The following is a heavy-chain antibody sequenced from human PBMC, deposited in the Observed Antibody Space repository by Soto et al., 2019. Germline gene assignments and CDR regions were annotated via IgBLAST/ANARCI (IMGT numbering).Heavy chain of an antibody. CDR1: GDSISVNTW. CDR2: ILHSGSV. D-gene: IGHD6-6*01. V-gene: IGHV4-4*02. J-gene: IGHJ1*01. Sequence: QVLLQESGPGLVKPSGTLSLTCDVSGDSISVNTWWSWVRQTPGKGLQWIGEILHSGSVNYNPSRKSRVNISIDKSKNQVSLGLSSMTAADRALYYCASLVGRGKFSRLQYWGQGNLVTVSS. CDR3: ASLVGRGKFSRLQY.